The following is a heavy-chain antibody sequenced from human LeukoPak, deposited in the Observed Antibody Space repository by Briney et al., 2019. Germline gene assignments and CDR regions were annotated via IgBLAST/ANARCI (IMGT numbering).Heavy chain of an antibody. CDR3: ARAATVVDAFDI. Sequence: GASVKVSCKASGGTFSSYAISWVRQAPGQGLEWMGRIIPILGIANYAQKSQGRVTITADKSTSTAYMELSSLRSEDTAVYYCARAATVVDAFDIWGQGTMVTVSS. J-gene: IGHJ3*02. D-gene: IGHD4-23*01. V-gene: IGHV1-69*04. CDR2: IIPILGIA. CDR1: GGTFSSYA.